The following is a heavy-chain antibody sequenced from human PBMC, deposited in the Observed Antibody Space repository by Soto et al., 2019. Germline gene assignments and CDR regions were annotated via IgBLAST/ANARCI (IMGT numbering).Heavy chain of an antibody. CDR2: VFHTGTT. V-gene: IGHV4-4*02. J-gene: IGHJ5*02. Sequence: QLQLQASGPGLVQPSATLSLTCAVSGDSVSSPYYWCWVRQSPGKGLEWIVEVFHTGTTSYNPSHRSRVTISMDKSINQSSLDLRSVTAADTADYYCARSAGGYAIHACGPGTLV. D-gene: IGHD2-8*02. CDR3: ARSAGGYAIHA. CDR1: GDSVSSPYY.